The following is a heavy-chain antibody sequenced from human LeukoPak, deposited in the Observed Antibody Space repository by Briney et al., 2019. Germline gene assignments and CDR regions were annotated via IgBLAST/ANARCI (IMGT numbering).Heavy chain of an antibody. CDR1: GYTLTTYD. CDR2: MSPNTGNT. Sequence: GASVKVSCKASGYTLTTYDINWVRQATGQGLEWMGWMSPNTGNTGYAQKFQGRVTMTRNTSISTAYMELSSLTSEDTAVYYCGAVTITTNPDYWGQGTLVTVSS. D-gene: IGHD6-19*01. V-gene: IGHV1-8*01. CDR3: GAVTITTNPDY. J-gene: IGHJ4*02.